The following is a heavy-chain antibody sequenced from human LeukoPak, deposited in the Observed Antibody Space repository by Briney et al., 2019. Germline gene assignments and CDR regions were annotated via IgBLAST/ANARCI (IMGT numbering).Heavy chain of an antibody. J-gene: IGHJ4*02. CDR2: IYYSGST. V-gene: IGHV4-59*02. D-gene: IGHD4-17*01. Sequence: SETLSLTCTVSGGSVSSYYWSWIRQPPGKGLEWIGYIYYSGSTNYNPSLKSRVTMSVDTSKNQFSLKLSSVTAADTAVYYCARTYGDSPPDYWGQGTLVTVSS. CDR1: GGSVSSYY. CDR3: ARTYGDSPPDY.